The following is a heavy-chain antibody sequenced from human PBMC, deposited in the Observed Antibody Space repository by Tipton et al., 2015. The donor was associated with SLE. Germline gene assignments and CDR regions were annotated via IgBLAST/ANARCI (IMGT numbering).Heavy chain of an antibody. Sequence: LRLSCTVSGGSISSRDYYWAWIRQPPGKGLEWIGSIYHRGSRYHNPSLKSRVTISVETSKNQFSLKLSSVTAADTAVYYCAGLKWDLTARGWYFGLWGRGTLVTVSS. V-gene: IGHV4-39*07. CDR1: GGSISSRDYY. J-gene: IGHJ2*01. CDR2: IYHRGSR. D-gene: IGHD1-26*01. CDR3: AGLKWDLTARGWYFGL.